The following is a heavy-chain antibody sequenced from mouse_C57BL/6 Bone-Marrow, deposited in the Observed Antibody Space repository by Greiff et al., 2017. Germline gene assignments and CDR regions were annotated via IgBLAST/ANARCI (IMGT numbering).Heavy chain of an antibody. J-gene: IGHJ3*01. Sequence: VQLQQSGAELMKPGASVKLSCKATGYTFTGYWIEWVKQRPGHGLEWIGEILPGSGSTNYNEKFKGKATFTADTSSNTAYMLLSRLPTEDSALYCCASEGGYYGSSWPYWGQGTLVTVSA. V-gene: IGHV1-9*01. CDR1: GYTFTGYW. CDR2: ILPGSGST. D-gene: IGHD1-1*01. CDR3: ASEGGYYGSSWPY.